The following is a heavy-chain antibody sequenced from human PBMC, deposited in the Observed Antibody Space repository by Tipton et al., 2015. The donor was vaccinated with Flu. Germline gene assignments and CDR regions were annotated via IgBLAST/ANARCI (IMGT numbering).Heavy chain of an antibody. V-gene: IGHV4-61*02. D-gene: IGHD3/OR15-3a*01. Sequence: TLSLTCTVSGGSISSRSYYWSWIRQPAGKGLEFIGRIYSSGVTKYNPSLKSRVTMSVDTSKNQFSLRLDSVTAADTALYYCSRGSGSGTFMIYEYWGQGTLVVVSS. CDR3: SRGSGSGTFMIYEY. CDR2: IYSSGVT. CDR1: GGSISSRSYY. J-gene: IGHJ4*02.